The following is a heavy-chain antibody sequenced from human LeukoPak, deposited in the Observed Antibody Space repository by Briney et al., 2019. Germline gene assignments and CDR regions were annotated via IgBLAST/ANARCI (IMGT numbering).Heavy chain of an antibody. CDR3: ARENLEGGSYYDY. CDR2: IYYSGST. V-gene: IGHV4-59*01. D-gene: IGHD1-26*01. J-gene: IGHJ4*02. CDR1: GGSISSYY. Sequence: KPSETLSLTCTVSGGSISSYYWSWLRQPPGKGLEWIGYIYYSGSTNYNPSLKSRVTISVDTSKNQFSLKLSSVTAADTAVYYCARENLEGGSYYDYWGQGTLVTVSS.